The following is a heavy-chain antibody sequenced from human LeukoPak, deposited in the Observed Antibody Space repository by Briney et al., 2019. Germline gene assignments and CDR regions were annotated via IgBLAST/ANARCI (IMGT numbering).Heavy chain of an antibody. D-gene: IGHD3-10*01. CDR1: GYSFTSYW. J-gene: IGHJ4*02. V-gene: IGHV5-51*01. CDR2: IYPGDSDT. Sequence: GESLKISCKGSGYSFTSYWIGWVRQMPGKGLEWMGIIYPGDSDTRYSPSFQGQVTISADRSISTAYLQWSSLKASDTAMYYCARPRAEIKFMVRGVITSPPDYWGQGTLVTASS. CDR3: ARPRAEIKFMVRGVITSPPDY.